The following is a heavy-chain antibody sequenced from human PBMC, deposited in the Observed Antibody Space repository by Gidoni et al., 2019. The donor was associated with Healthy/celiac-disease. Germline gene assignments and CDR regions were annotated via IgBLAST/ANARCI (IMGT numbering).Heavy chain of an antibody. J-gene: IGHJ6*02. D-gene: IGHD2-15*01. CDR1: GGTFSSYA. CDR2: IIPIFGTA. Sequence: QVQLVQSGAAVKKPGSSVKVSCKASGGTFSSYAISWVRQAPGHGREWMGGIIPIFGTANYAQKCQGRVTITADESTSTAYMELSSLRSEDTAVYYCARGGGYCSGGSCYAYYYYGMDVWGQGTTVTVSS. V-gene: IGHV1-69*01. CDR3: ARGGGYCSGGSCYAYYYYGMDV.